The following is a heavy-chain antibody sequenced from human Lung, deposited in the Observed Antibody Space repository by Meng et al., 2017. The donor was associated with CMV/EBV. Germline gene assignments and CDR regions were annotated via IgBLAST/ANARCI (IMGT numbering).Heavy chain of an antibody. Sequence: AGGYIGSSSYYWGWIRQPPGKGLEWIGSIYYSGSTYYNPSLKSRVTISVDTSKNQFSLKLSSVTAADTAVYYCARHVSSYYVYYFDYWGQGTLVTVSS. D-gene: IGHD3-22*01. CDR2: IYYSGST. V-gene: IGHV4-39*01. J-gene: IGHJ4*02. CDR3: ARHVSSYYVYYFDY. CDR1: GGYIGSSSYY.